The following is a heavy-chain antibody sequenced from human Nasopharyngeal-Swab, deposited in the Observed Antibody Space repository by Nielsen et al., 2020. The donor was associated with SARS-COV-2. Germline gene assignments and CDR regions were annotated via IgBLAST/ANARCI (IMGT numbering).Heavy chain of an antibody. CDR3: ARERQLPQYYYYYYYMDV. J-gene: IGHJ6*03. Sequence: GSLRLSCAVSGGSFRGYYWSWIRQPPGKGLEWIGEINHSGSTNYNPSLKSRVTISVDTSKNQFSLKLSSVTAADTAVYYCARERQLPQYYYYYYYMDVWGKGTTVTVSS. CDR1: GGSFRGYY. D-gene: IGHD2-2*01. V-gene: IGHV4-34*01. CDR2: INHSGST.